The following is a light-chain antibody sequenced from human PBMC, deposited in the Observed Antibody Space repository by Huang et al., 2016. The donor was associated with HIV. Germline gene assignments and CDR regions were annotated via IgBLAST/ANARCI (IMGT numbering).Light chain of an antibody. V-gene: IGKV4-1*01. J-gene: IGKJ3*01. CDR1: RSILYNSKNKNY. Sequence: DIVLTQSPDSLAVSLGERATINCSSSRSILYNSKNKNYLAWHQQKPGQSPKLVIYWSSTRESGVPDRFSGSGSETDFTLTISSLQAEDVAVYFCQQYYTTPGTFGPGTTVHIK. CDR2: WSS. CDR3: QQYYTTPGT.